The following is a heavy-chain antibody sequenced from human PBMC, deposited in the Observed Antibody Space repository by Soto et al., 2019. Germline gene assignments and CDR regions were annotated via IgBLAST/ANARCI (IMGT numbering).Heavy chain of an antibody. CDR2: VRSKVHGGTT. CDR3: SRGDCSGSACYRYYYYGMDV. CDR1: GFSFGDYA. J-gene: IGHJ6*02. Sequence: QPGGSLRLSCTTSGFSFGDYAVNWVRQAPGMGLEWVGFVRSKVHGGTTEYATSVKGRFSISRDDSKSVAYLQMNSLKTEDTAVYYCSRGDCSGSACYRYYYYGMDVWGQGTTVTVSS. D-gene: IGHD2-15*01. V-gene: IGHV3-49*04.